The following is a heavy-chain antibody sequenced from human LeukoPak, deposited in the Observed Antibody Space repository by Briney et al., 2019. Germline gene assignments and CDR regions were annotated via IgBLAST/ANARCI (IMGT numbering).Heavy chain of an antibody. Sequence: PGGSLRLSCAASGFSFRNYAISWVRQAPGKGLEWVSSISGSGGSTYSADSVKGRFTISRENSNNTLYLQMNSLRADDTAMYYCAKDSEATITPLPAFDIWGQGTMVTVSS. CDR1: GFSFRNYA. V-gene: IGHV3-23*01. J-gene: IGHJ3*02. D-gene: IGHD4-23*01. CDR3: AKDSEATITPLPAFDI. CDR2: ISGSGGST.